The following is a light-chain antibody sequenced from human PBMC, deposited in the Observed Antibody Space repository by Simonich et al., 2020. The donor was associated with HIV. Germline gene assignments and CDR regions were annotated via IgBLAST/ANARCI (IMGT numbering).Light chain of an antibody. CDR2: NAS. CDR3: QQRSNWHT. Sequence: EIVLTQSPATLSLSPGERAILSCRASQSVSSYLTWYQQKPGQAPRLLIYNASNRATGIPARFSGSWSGTDFTLTISSLEPEDFAVYYCQQRSNWHTFGQGTKLEIK. J-gene: IGKJ2*01. CDR1: QSVSSY. V-gene: IGKV3-11*01.